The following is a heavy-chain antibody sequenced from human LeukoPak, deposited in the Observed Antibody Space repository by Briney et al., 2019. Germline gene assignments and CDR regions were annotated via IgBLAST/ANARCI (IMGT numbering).Heavy chain of an antibody. CDR3: AHSLHSGDDFDY. CDR1: GVSFSPSGVG. J-gene: IGHJ4*02. V-gene: IGHV2-5*02. CDR2: IYWDDDK. D-gene: IGHD6-25*01. Sequence: SGPTLGNPTQTLTLSCTFSGVSFSPSGVGVGWIRQPPGKALEWLALIYWDDDKRYSPSLKSRPTITKDTSKNQVVLTMTNMDPVDTATYYCAHSLHSGDDFDYWGPGTLVTVSS.